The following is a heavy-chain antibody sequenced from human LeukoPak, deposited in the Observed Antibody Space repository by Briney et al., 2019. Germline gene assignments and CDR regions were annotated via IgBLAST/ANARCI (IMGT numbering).Heavy chain of an antibody. CDR3: ARAYRDYANTFDY. J-gene: IGHJ4*02. D-gene: IGHD4-17*01. CDR2: IYSSGNT. V-gene: IGHV4-39*07. Sequence: PSEALSLTCAVSGASIGSSNYYWGWVRQSPGKGLEWIGNIYSSGNTYYNASLKSRVTMYIDTSKNQFSLKLSSVTAADTAVYYCARAYRDYANTFDYWGQGTLVTVSS. CDR1: GASIGSSNYY.